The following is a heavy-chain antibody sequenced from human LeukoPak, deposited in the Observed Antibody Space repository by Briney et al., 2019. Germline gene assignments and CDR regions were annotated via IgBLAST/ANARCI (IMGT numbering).Heavy chain of an antibody. Sequence: GRSLRLSCAASGFTVSSNYMSWVRQAPGKGLEWVSVIYSGGSTYYADSVKGRFTISRDNSKYPLYLQMNSLRPEDPAVYYCARDPVPAAARHFDYWGQGTLVTVSS. J-gene: IGHJ4*02. CDR2: IYSGGST. CDR1: GFTVSSNY. V-gene: IGHV3-53*05. CDR3: ARDPVPAAARHFDY. D-gene: IGHD2-2*01.